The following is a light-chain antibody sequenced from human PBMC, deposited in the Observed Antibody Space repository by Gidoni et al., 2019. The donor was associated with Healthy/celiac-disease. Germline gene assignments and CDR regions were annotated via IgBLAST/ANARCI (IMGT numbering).Light chain of an antibody. CDR3: QQRSNWPPSLT. V-gene: IGKV3-11*01. J-gene: IGKJ4*01. Sequence: EIVLTQSPATLSLSPGEGATLSCRASQSVSSYLAWYQQKPGQAPRLLIYDASNRATGISARFSVSGSGTDFTLTISSRGPEDFAVYDCQQRSNWPPSLTFGGXTKVEIK. CDR2: DAS. CDR1: QSVSSY.